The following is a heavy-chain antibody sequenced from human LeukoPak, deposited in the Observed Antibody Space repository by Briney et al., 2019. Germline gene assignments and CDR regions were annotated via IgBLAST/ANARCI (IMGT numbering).Heavy chain of an antibody. CDR2: IYYSGST. Sequence: SETLSLTCAVYGGSFSGYYRSWIRQPPGKGLGWIGSIYYSGSTYYNPSLKSRVTISVDTSKNQFSLKLSSVTAADTAVYYCARRRSGYVFDYWGQGTLVTVSS. CDR3: ARRRSGYVFDY. CDR1: GGSFSGYY. D-gene: IGHD3-22*01. J-gene: IGHJ4*02. V-gene: IGHV4-34*01.